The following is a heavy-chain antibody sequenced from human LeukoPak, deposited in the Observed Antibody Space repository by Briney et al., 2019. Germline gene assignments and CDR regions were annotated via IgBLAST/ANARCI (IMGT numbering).Heavy chain of an antibody. D-gene: IGHD4-17*01. Sequence: PGGSLRLSCAASGFTFSNYWTNWVRQAPGKGLEWVANIRQDGSERYYVDSVKGRFAISRDNAKNSLYLQMNSLRAEDTAVYYCASHGWVTGTTKADYWGQGTLVTVSS. J-gene: IGHJ4*02. CDR3: ASHGWVTGTTKADY. CDR1: GFTFSNYW. V-gene: IGHV3-7*03. CDR2: IRQDGSER.